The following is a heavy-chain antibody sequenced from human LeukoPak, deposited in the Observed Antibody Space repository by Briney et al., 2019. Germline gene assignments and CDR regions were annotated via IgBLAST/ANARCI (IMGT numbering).Heavy chain of an antibody. CDR1: GFTFSSYS. V-gene: IGHV3-21*01. J-gene: IGHJ4*02. Sequence: PGGSLRLSCVASGFTFSSYSMNWVRQAPGKGLEWVSSISSSTIYTYYADSVKGRFTVSRDNAKKSLYLQLNSLRDDDTALYYCARDSTGDLDYWGQGTLVTVSA. CDR3: ARDSTGDLDY. CDR2: ISSSTIYT. D-gene: IGHD2-21*02.